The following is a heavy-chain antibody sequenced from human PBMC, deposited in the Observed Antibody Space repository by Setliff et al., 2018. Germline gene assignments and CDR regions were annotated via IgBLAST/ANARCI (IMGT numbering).Heavy chain of an antibody. D-gene: IGHD1-26*01. J-gene: IGHJ4*02. CDR3: ARVKVVGADFDY. Sequence: PSETLSLTCAVSGGSISSSNWWSWVRQPPGKGLEWIGEIYHSGSTYYNPSLKSRVTISVDTSKNQFSLKLSSVTAADTAVYYCARVKVVGADFDYWGQGTLVTVSS. V-gene: IGHV4-4*02. CDR2: IYHSGST. CDR1: GGSISSSNW.